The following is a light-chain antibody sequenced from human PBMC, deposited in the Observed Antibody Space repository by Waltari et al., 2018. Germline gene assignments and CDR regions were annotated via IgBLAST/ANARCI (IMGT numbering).Light chain of an antibody. Sequence: QSVLTQPPSASGTPGQRVTISCSGASSNIGRNTVNRYQHVPGTAPKLLIYYNNQRPSGVPDRFSGSMSDTSASLAISGLQSEDEATYYCSVWDDSLNGVIFGGGTNLAVL. CDR3: SVWDDSLNGVI. J-gene: IGLJ2*01. CDR1: SSNIGRNT. V-gene: IGLV1-44*01. CDR2: YNN.